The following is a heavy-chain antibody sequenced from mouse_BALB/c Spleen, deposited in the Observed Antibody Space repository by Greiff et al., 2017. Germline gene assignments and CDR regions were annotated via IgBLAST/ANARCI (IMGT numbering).Heavy chain of an antibody. D-gene: IGHD2-2*01. CDR1: GFTFSDYY. Sequence: DVMLVESGGGLVKPGGSLKLSCAASGFTFSDYYMYWVRQTPEKRLEWVATISDGGSYTYYPDSVKGRFTISRDNAKNNLYLQMSSLKSEDTAMYYCARDYGYDPLYAMDYWGQGTSVTVSS. CDR2: ISDGGSYT. J-gene: IGHJ4*01. V-gene: IGHV5-4*02. CDR3: ARDYGYDPLYAMDY.